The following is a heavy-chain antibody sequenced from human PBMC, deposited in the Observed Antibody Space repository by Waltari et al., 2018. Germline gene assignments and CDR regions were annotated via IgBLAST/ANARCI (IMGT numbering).Heavy chain of an antibody. CDR2: IDHSGNT. CDR1: GGSMSNYY. Sequence: QVQLQESGPGLVKPSETLSLTCSVSGGSMSNYYWSWIRQPPGKGLEWIGYIDHSGNTNYNPSLNSRVTISIDTSKNQFSLKLISVTAADTAVYYCARGWRSPLSPWGQGMLVTVSS. V-gene: IGHV4-59*08. D-gene: IGHD3-10*01. J-gene: IGHJ5*02. CDR3: ARGWRSPLSP.